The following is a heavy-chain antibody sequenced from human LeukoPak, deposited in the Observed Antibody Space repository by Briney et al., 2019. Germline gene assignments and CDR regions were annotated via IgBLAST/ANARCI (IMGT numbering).Heavy chain of an antibody. Sequence: GGSLRLSCAASGFTFDDYPMHWVRQGPGKGLECLSLISGDGATTYYADSVKGRFTISRDNITNSLYLQMNSLRTEDTALYYCAKDYYWGQGTLVTVSS. CDR2: ISGDGATT. CDR1: GFTFDDYP. V-gene: IGHV3-43*02. CDR3: AKDYY. J-gene: IGHJ4*02.